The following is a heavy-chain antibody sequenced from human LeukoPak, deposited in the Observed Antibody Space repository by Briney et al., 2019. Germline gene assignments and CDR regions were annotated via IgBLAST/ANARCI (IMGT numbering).Heavy chain of an antibody. V-gene: IGHV4-39*01. J-gene: IGHJ2*01. D-gene: IGHD5-24*01. Sequence: KASETLSFTCTVSGFSITSSRFYWAWLRQSPGKGLEWIGNVFYSGKTYYNPSLRGRVTISVDTSKSQFSLKLNSVAAADTATYYCARHLKDDYNSDYWYLDLWGRGTLITVSS. CDR3: ARHLKDDYNSDYWYLDL. CDR1: GFSITSSRFY. CDR2: VFYSGKT.